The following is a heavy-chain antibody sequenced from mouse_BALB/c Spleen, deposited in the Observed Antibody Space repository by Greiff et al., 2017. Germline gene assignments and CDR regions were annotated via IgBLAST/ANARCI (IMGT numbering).Heavy chain of an antibody. Sequence: EVKLVESGGGLVKPGGSLKLSCAASGFTFSSYAMSWVRQTPEKRLEWVATISSGGSYTYYPDSVKGRFTISRDNAKNTLYLQMSSLRSEDTAMYYCATSNYRYFDVWGAGTTVTVSS. CDR2: ISSGGSYT. J-gene: IGHJ1*01. CDR3: ATSNYRYFDV. D-gene: IGHD2-5*01. CDR1: GFTFSSYA. V-gene: IGHV5-9-3*01.